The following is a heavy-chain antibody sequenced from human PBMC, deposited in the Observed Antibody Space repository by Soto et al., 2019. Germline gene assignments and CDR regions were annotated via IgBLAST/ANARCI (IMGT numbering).Heavy chain of an antibody. V-gene: IGHV3-23*01. CDR3: AKGDYDFWSGSLYYYGMDV. CDR1: GFTFSSYA. CDR2: ISGSSGST. D-gene: IGHD3-3*01. Sequence: GGSLRLSCAAPGFTFSSYAMSWVRQAPGKGLEWVSAISGSSGSTYYADSVKGRFTISRDNSKNTLYLQMNSLRAEDTAVYYCAKGDYDFWSGSLYYYGMDVWSQGTTVTVSS. J-gene: IGHJ6*02.